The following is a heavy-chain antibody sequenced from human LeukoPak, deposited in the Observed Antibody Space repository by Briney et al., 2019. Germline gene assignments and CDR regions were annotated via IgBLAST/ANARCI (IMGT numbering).Heavy chain of an antibody. CDR1: GGSISSRNYY. V-gene: IGHV4-39*01. CDR3: ARHHDYLWMTYRRPGDYFDF. Sequence: PSETLSLTCTVSGGSISSRNYYWGWIRQPPGKGLEWIGTIYYSGETYYSPSLKSRITISRDTSKNLFSLSLTSVTAADTAVYYCARHHDYLWMTYRRPGDYFDFWGQGILVTVSS. J-gene: IGHJ4*02. D-gene: IGHD3-16*02. CDR2: IYYSGET.